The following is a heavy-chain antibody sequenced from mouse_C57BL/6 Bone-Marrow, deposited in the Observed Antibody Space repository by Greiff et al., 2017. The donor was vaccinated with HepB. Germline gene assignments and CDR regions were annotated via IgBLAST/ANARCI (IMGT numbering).Heavy chain of an antibody. V-gene: IGHV7-1*01. Sequence: EVQLVESGGGLVQSGRSLRLSCATSGFTFSDFYMEWVRQAPGKGLEWIAASRNKANDYTTEYSASVKGRFIVSRDTSQSILYLQMNALRAEDTAIYYCARVYGNYVDWYFDVWGTGTTVTVSS. D-gene: IGHD2-1*01. CDR2: SRNKANDYTT. CDR1: GFTFSDFY. J-gene: IGHJ1*03. CDR3: ARVYGNYVDWYFDV.